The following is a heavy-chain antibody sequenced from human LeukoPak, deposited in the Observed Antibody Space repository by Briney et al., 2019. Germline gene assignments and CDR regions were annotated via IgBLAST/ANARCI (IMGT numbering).Heavy chain of an antibody. CDR1: GYTFISYD. D-gene: IGHD3-22*01. J-gene: IGHJ3*02. CDR3: ARGNYYDSSGYYHGRSAFDI. Sequence: ASVKVSCKASGYTFISYDINWVRQATGQGLEWMGWMSPNSGDTGYAQQFQGRVTMTRDTSIGTAYMELSSLRSEDTAVYYCARGNYYDSSGYYHGRSAFDIWGQGTMVTVSS. V-gene: IGHV1-8*01. CDR2: MSPNSGDT.